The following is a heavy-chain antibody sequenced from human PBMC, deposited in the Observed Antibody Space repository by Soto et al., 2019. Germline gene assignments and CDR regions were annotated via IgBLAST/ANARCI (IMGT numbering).Heavy chain of an antibody. CDR1: GDSISGRY. V-gene: IGHV4-59*11. J-gene: IGHJ4*02. Sequence: SVTLSLTCTDSGDSISGRYWGWMRQPPGKGLEWVGYVYYTGTTDYNSSLRSRVFISVDMSKNQFFLKLSSVTAADTAVYYCARIHSGSFYYGGLDSWGQGTLVNGSS. CDR3: ARIHSGSFYYGGLDS. CDR2: VYYTGTT. D-gene: IGHD3-10*01.